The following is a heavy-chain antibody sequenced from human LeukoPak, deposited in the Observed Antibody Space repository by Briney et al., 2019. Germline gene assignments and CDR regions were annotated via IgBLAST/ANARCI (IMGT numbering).Heavy chain of an antibody. CDR1: GFTFSSYG. Sequence: GGSLRLSCAASGFTFSSYGMSWVRQAPGKGLEWVSAISGSGGSTYYADSVKGRFTISRDNSKNTLYLQMNSLRAEDTAVYYCAKASYGSGTAYYFDYWGQGTLVTVSS. CDR2: ISGSGGST. J-gene: IGHJ4*02. CDR3: AKASYGSGTAYYFDY. D-gene: IGHD3-10*01. V-gene: IGHV3-23*01.